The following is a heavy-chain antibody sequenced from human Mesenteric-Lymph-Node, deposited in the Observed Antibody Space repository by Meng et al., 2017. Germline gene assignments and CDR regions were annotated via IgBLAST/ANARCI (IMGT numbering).Heavy chain of an antibody. CDR1: GYSISSGYY. V-gene: IGHV4-38-2*02. J-gene: IGHJ4*02. CDR3: ARVTNRNWLFDY. Sequence: GSLRLSCTVSGYSISSGYYWGWIRQPPGKGLEWIGSIYYSGSTNYNPSLKSRVTISVDTSKNQFSLKLSSVTAADTAVYYCARVTNRNWLFDYWGQGTLVTVSS. D-gene: IGHD3-9*01. CDR2: IYYSGST.